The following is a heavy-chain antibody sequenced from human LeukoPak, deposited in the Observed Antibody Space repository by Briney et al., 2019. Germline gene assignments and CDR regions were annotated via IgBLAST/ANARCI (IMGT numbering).Heavy chain of an antibody. CDR2: TYYRSKWYN. CDR1: GDSVSRNSVA. D-gene: IGHD4-17*01. V-gene: IGHV6-1*01. J-gene: IGHJ4*02. CDR3: ARDHDYGDYGTYEDY. Sequence: SQTLSLTCAISGDSVSRNSVAWNWIRQSPSRGLEWLRRTYYRSKWYNDYAVSVKSRITINPDTSKNQFSLQLNSVTPEDTAVYYCARDHDYGDYGTYEDYWGQGTLVTVSS.